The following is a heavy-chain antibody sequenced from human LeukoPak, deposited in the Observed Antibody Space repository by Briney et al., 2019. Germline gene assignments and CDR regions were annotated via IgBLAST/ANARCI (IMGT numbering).Heavy chain of an antibody. CDR1: GFTVSNIY. J-gene: IGHJ4*02. V-gene: IGHV3-66*02. CDR3: ARDGVYYYDSSGYSHFDY. Sequence: PGGSLRLSCAASGFTVSNIYMTWVRQASGKGLEWVSVIYSGGDTYYAESVKGRFTISRDNSKNTLYLQMNSLRAEGTAVYYCARDGVYYYDSSGYSHFDYWGQGTLVTVSS. CDR2: IYSGGDT. D-gene: IGHD3-22*01.